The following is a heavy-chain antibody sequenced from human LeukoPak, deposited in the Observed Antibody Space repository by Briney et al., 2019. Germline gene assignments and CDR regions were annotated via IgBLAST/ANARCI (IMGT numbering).Heavy chain of an antibody. V-gene: IGHV3-30*18. CDR1: GFTFSSYG. J-gene: IGHJ4*02. CDR2: ISYDGSNK. D-gene: IGHD6-6*01. CDR3: AKDRAARYFDY. Sequence: PGGSLGLSCAASGFTFSSYGMHWVRQAPGKGLEWVAVISYDGSNKYYADSVKGRFTISRDNSKNTLYLQMNSLRAKDTAVYYCAKDRAARYFDYWGQGTLVTVSS.